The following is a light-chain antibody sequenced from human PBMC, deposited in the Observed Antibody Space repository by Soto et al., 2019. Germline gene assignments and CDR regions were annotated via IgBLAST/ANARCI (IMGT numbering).Light chain of an antibody. Sequence: QSALTQPASVSGSPGQSITISCTGTSSDVGYSNYVSWYQQHPGKAPKLMIYEVSNRPSGVSNRFSGSKSGNTASLTISGLQAEDEADYYCNSYTSSSTLVFGGGTKVTVL. CDR1: SSDVGYSNY. CDR3: NSYTSSSTLV. CDR2: EVS. J-gene: IGLJ3*02. V-gene: IGLV2-14*01.